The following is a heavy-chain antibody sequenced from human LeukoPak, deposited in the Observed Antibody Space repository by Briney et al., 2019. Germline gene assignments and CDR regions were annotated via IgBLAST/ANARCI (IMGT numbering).Heavy chain of an antibody. J-gene: IGHJ4*02. CDR1: EFTVKDYY. CDR2: IYSGCST. Sequence: PGGSLRLSCAASEFTVKDYYMSWVRQAPGKGLEWVSIIYSGCSTYYADSVKGRFTIFRDNSKNTLYLQLNSQKFEETGCDYCARAEVIAIFDLWGQGTPVTVSS. V-gene: IGHV3-66*02. D-gene: IGHD2-21*01. CDR3: ARAEVIAIFDL.